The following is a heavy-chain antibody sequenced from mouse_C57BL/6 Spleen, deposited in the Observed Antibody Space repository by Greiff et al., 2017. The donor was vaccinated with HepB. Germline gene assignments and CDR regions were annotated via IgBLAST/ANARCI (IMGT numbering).Heavy chain of an antibody. CDR2: IYPGDGDT. J-gene: IGHJ1*03. Sequence: QMQLKESGPELVKPGASVKISCKASGYAFSSSWMNWVKQRPGKGLEWIGRIYPGDGDTNYNGKFKGKATLTADKSSSTAYMQLSSLTSEDSAVYFCARWAPSYWYFDVWGTGTTVTVSS. D-gene: IGHD2-10*02. CDR3: ARWAPSYWYFDV. V-gene: IGHV1-82*01. CDR1: GYAFSSSW.